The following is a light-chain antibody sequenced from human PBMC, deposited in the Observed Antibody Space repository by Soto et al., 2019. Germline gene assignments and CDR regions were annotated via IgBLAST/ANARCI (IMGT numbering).Light chain of an antibody. CDR3: QQYGDTPYT. CDR1: QSVSSSY. V-gene: IGKV3-20*01. J-gene: IGKJ2*01. Sequence: EIVLTQSPGTLSLSPGERATLSCRASQSVSSSYLAWYQQKPGQPPRLLIYGASTRATGIPDRFSGSGSGTDFTLTVSRLEHDDFAVYYCQQYGDTPYTFGLGTKLES. CDR2: GAS.